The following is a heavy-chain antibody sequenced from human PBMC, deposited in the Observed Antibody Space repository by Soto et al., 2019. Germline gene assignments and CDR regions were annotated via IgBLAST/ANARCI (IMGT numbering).Heavy chain of an antibody. Sequence: ASVKVSCKVSGGTFSSYAISWVRQAPGQGLEWMGGIIPIFGTANYAQKFQGRVTITADNSKNTVYLQMSSLRAEDTAMFFCARDDKYISSSGGRRVYYHYGMDVWGQGTTVTVSS. CDR3: ARDDKYISSSGGRRVYYHYGMDV. D-gene: IGHD6-6*01. CDR2: IIPIFGTA. V-gene: IGHV1-69*06. CDR1: GGTFSSYA. J-gene: IGHJ6*02.